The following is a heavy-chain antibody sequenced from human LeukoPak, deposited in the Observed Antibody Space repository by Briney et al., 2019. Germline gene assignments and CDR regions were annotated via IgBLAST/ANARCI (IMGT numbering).Heavy chain of an antibody. J-gene: IGHJ4*02. CDR2: IYSSGST. Sequence: SETLSLTCNVSGGSIRGYYWSWIRQPPGKGLEWIGYIYSSGSTNYNPSLKSRVTMSVDTSKNQFSLKVSSVTAADTAVYYCARVPLPGYYGSGSFDYWGQGTLVTVSS. CDR3: ARVPLPGYYGSGSFDY. D-gene: IGHD3-10*01. CDR1: GGSIRGYY. V-gene: IGHV4-59*01.